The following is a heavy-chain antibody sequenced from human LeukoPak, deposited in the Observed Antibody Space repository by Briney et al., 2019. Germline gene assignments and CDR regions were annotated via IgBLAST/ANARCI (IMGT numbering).Heavy chain of an antibody. CDR2: ISSSSSYI. V-gene: IGHV3-21*04. J-gene: IGHJ4*02. CDR3: AQFGPGMSVGDY. D-gene: IGHD3-10*01. CDR1: GFTFSSYS. Sequence: KPGGSLRLSCAASGFTFSSYSMNWVRQAPGKGLEWVSSISSSSSYIYYADSVKGRFTISRDNSKNTLYLQMNGLRADDTAVYYCAQFGPGMSVGDYWGQGTLVTVSS.